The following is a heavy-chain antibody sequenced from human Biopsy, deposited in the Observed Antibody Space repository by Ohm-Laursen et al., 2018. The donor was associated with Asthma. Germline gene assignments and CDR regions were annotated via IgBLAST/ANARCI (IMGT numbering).Heavy chain of an antibody. D-gene: IGHD2-2*01. Sequence: SVKVSCKSLGGTFNTYVIGWVRRAPGQGLEWMGGINSVFGTTTYPQKFQDRVMITADDSTSTVYMELSSLRSEDTAVYYCARKAGSCISRTCYSLDFWGQGTLVTVSS. V-gene: IGHV1-69*13. CDR3: ARKAGSCISRTCYSLDF. CDR2: INSVFGTT. J-gene: IGHJ4*02. CDR1: GGTFNTYV.